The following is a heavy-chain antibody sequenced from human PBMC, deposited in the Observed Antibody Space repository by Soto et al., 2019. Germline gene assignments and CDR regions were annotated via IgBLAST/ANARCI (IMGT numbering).Heavy chain of an antibody. Sequence: SETLCLTCTVSGGSISSSSYYGGWIRQPPGKGLEWIGSIYYSGSTYYNPSLKSRVTISVDTSKNQFSLKLSSVTAADTAVYYCARIVLVAATLYWGQGTLVTVSS. CDR2: IYYSGST. J-gene: IGHJ4*02. CDR3: ARIVLVAATLY. V-gene: IGHV4-39*01. D-gene: IGHD2-15*01. CDR1: GGSISSSSYY.